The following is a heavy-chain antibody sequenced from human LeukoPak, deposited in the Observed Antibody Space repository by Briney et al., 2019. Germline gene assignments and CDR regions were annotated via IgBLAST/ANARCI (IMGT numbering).Heavy chain of an antibody. CDR2: ITPYNGNT. CDR1: GYTFTNFG. D-gene: IGHD5-18*01. J-gene: IGHJ4*02. CDR3: AKDQGRGYTYGLYYFDY. V-gene: IGHV1-18*01. Sequence: ASVKVSCHASGYTFTNFGISWVRQAPGQGLEWMGWITPYNGNTNYAQKLQGRVTLTTDTSTSTAYMELSRLRSDDTAMYYCAKDQGRGYTYGLYYFDYWGQGTLVTVSS.